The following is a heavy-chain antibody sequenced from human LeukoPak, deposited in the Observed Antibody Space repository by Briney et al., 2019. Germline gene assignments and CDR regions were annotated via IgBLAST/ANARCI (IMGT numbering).Heavy chain of an antibody. CDR1: GFTFSSYA. CDR3: AKDLAPRED. D-gene: IGHD3-16*01. Sequence: QSWGSLRLSCAASGFTFSSYAMSWVRQAPGKGLEWVSAISSSGGSTYYADSVKGRFTISRDNSKNTLYLQMNSLRAEDTAVYYCAKDLAPREDWGQGTLVTVSS. V-gene: IGHV3-23*01. CDR2: ISSSGGST. J-gene: IGHJ4*02.